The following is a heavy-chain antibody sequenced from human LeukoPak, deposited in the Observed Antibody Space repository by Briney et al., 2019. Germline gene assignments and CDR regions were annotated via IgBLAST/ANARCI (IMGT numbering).Heavy chain of an antibody. Sequence: SETLSLTCSVSGYSMSSGYYWGWIGPPPERGLEWIGSMYHTGSTYYNPSLKSRVNISVDTSKNQFYLKVSSVTAADTAVYYCARVARHDYTYYPGGNYFDYWGQGTLVTVSS. CDR2: MYHTGST. D-gene: IGHD4-11*01. J-gene: IGHJ4*02. V-gene: IGHV4-38-2*02. CDR3: ARVARHDYTYYPGGNYFDY. CDR1: GYSMSSGYY.